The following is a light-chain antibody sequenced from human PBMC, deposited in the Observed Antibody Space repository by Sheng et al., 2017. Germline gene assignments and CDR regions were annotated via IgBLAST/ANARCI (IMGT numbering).Light chain of an antibody. CDR3: QQYNSYSP. CDR1: QGISSY. Sequence: DIQLTQSPSFLSASVGDRVTITCRASQGISSYLAWYQQKPGKAPKLLIYAASTLQSGVPSRFSGSGSGTEFTLTISSLQPDDFATYYCQQYNSYSPFGQGTKVEIK. J-gene: IGKJ1*01. V-gene: IGKV1-9*01. CDR2: AAS.